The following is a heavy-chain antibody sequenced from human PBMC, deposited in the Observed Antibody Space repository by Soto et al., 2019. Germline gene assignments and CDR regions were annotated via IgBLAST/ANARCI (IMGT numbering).Heavy chain of an antibody. CDR1: GYTVTELS. J-gene: IGHJ6*02. Sequence: ASVKLSCKVSGYTVTELSMHWVRQAPGKGLEWMGGFDPEDGETIYAQKFQGRVTMTEDTSTDTAYMELSSLRSEDTAVYYCATGPPCTNGVCYTWLGAHGMDVWGQGTTVTVSS. CDR3: ATGPPCTNGVCYTWLGAHGMDV. V-gene: IGHV1-24*01. D-gene: IGHD2-8*01. CDR2: FDPEDGET.